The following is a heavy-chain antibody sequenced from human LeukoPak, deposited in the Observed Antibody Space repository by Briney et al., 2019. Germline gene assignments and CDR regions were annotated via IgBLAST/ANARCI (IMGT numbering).Heavy chain of an antibody. CDR1: GFSFSNYG. CDR2: IRYDGSNK. CDR3: AKPHFDD. Sequence: GGSLRLSCAASGFSFSNYGMHWIRQAPGKGLEWVAFIRYDGSNKYYADSVKGRFTISRDNSKNTLYLQMNSLRAEDTAVYYCAKPHFDDWGQGTLVTVSS. J-gene: IGHJ4*02. V-gene: IGHV3-30*02.